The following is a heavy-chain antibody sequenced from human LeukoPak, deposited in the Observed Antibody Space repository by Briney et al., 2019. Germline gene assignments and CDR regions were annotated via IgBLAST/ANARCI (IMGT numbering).Heavy chain of an antibody. Sequence: ASVKVSCKASGYIFTSYYMHWVRQAPGQGLEWMGIINPSGGSTSYAQKFQGRVTMTRDTSISTAYMELSRLRSDDTAVYYCARDGNYNILTGYYVPDYYYYMDVWGKGTTVTISS. V-gene: IGHV1-2*02. D-gene: IGHD3-9*01. CDR1: GYIFTSYY. J-gene: IGHJ6*03. CDR3: ARDGNYNILTGYYVPDYYYYMDV. CDR2: INPSGGST.